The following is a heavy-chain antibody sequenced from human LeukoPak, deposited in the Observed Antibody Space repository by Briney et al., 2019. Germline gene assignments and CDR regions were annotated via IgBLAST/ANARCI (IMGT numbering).Heavy chain of an antibody. J-gene: IGHJ4*02. CDR2: IVVGSGNT. CDR1: GFTFTSSA. V-gene: IGHV1-58*02. CDR3: AADNPLSVLRFYH. Sequence: GASVEVSCKASGFTFTSSAMQWVRQARGQRLEWIGWIVVGSGNTNYAQKFQERVTITRDMSTSTAYMELSSLRSEDTAVYYCAADNPLSVLRFYHWGQGTLVTVSS. D-gene: IGHD3-3*01.